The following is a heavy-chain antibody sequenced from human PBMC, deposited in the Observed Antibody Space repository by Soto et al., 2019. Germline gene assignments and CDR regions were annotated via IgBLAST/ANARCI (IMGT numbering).Heavy chain of an antibody. Sequence: GGSLRLSCATSGFTFDDYAMHWVRQIPGKGLEWVSGINWNSETVGYADSVKGRFTISRDSAKNSLYLQMTTLRPEDTALYFCARDQDLGGYDLRPMYGLDAWXQGTTLTVSS. CDR2: INWNSETV. J-gene: IGHJ6*02. D-gene: IGHD5-12*01. V-gene: IGHV3-9*01. CDR1: GFTFDDYA. CDR3: ARDQDLGGYDLRPMYGLDA.